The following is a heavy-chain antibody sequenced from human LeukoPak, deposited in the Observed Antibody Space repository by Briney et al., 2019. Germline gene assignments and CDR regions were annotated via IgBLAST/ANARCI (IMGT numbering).Heavy chain of an antibody. CDR3: AKDIGTMIVVVIVN. J-gene: IGHJ4*02. Sequence: GGCLRLSWAASGCTFSSYSMNWVRQAPGKGLEWVTSISSSSSYIYYADSVKGRFTISRDNSKNTLYLQMNSLRAEDTAVYYCAKDIGTMIVVVIVNWGQGTLVTVSS. D-gene: IGHD3-22*01. V-gene: IGHV3-21*04. CDR1: GCTFSSYS. CDR2: ISSSSSYI.